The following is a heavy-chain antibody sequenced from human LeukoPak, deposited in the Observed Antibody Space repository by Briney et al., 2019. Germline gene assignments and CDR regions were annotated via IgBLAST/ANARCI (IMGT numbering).Heavy chain of an antibody. CDR3: ARQGTYSSAIGMGY. V-gene: IGHV1-3*01. CDR2: INAGNGNT. Sequence: GASVKVSCKASGYTFTSYAMHWVRQAPGQRLEWMGWINAGNGNTKYSQKFQGRVTMTRDTSTRTVYMEVNSLRSEDTAVYYCARQGTYSSAIGMGYWGQGTLVTVSS. D-gene: IGHD6-19*01. J-gene: IGHJ4*02. CDR1: GYTFTSYA.